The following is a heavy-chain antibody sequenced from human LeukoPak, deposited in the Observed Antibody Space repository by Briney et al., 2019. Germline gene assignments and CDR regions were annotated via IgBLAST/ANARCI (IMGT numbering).Heavy chain of an antibody. CDR3: ARGLKDGGYDSNWFDP. J-gene: IGHJ5*02. CDR2: VSVHNGNT. CDR1: GYTFTRFA. Sequence: ASVKVSCKASGYTFTRFAITWVRQAPGQGPEWMGRVSVHNGNTNYAQKLQGRVTMTTDTSTSTAYMELRSLRSDDTAVYYCARGLKDGGYDSNWFDPWGQGTLVTVSS. V-gene: IGHV1-18*01. D-gene: IGHD5-12*01.